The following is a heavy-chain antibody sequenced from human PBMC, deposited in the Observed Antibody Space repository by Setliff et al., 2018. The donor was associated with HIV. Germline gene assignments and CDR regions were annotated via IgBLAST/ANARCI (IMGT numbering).Heavy chain of an antibody. CDR3: ARGTLLGYFDWLFPD. Sequence: ASVKVSCKTSGYTFTNYYMHWMRQAPGQGLEWMGVVNTVGGGASYAQKFQGRVTMTRDTSISTAYMELSRLRSDDTAVYYCARGTLLGYFDWLFPDWGQGTLVTVSS. D-gene: IGHD3-9*01. CDR2: VNTVGGGA. CDR1: GYTFTNYY. J-gene: IGHJ4*02. V-gene: IGHV1-46*01.